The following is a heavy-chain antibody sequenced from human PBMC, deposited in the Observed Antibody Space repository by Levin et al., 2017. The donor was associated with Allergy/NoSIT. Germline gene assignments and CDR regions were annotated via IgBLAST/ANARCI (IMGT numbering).Heavy chain of an antibody. CDR1: GFTFSSYS. D-gene: IGHD1-14*01. J-gene: IGHJ4*02. CDR3: ARDRNSIGSLDY. V-gene: IGHV3-21*01. Sequence: GGSLRLSCAASGFTFSSYSMNWVRQAPGKGLEWVSSISSSSSYIYYADSVKGRFTISRDNAKNSLYLQMNSLRAEDTAVYYCARDRNSIGSLDYWGQGTLVTVSS. CDR2: ISSSSSYI.